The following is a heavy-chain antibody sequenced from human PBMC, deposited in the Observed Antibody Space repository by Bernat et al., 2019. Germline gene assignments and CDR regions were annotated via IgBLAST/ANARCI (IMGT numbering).Heavy chain of an antibody. V-gene: IGHV3-49*04. D-gene: IGHD3-3*02. CDR3: MGYYLSSTFLTFDY. CDR1: GFSFSDYV. J-gene: IGHJ4*02. CDR2: VRSRAFGGTT. Sequence: QLVESGGHLVQPGGSLRLSCTGSGFSFSDYVMTWVRQAPGKGLEWVGFVRSRAFGGTTDYAASVKGRFTISRDDSKSIAYLQMNSLKIEDTAVYYCMGYYLSSTFLTFDYWGQGTLLTVSA.